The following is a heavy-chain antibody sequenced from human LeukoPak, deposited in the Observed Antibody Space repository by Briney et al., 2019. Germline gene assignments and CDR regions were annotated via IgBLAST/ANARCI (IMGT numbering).Heavy chain of an antibody. CDR3: AKDFPCSGGSCYSSGFDY. V-gene: IGHV3-30*18. CDR1: GFTFSSYG. Sequence: GGSLRLSCAASGFTFSSYGMHWVRQAPGKGLDWVAVISYDGSNKYYADSVKGRFTISRDNSKNTLYLQMNSLRAEDTAVYYCAKDFPCSGGSCYSSGFDYWGQGTLVTVSS. D-gene: IGHD2-15*01. J-gene: IGHJ4*02. CDR2: ISYDGSNK.